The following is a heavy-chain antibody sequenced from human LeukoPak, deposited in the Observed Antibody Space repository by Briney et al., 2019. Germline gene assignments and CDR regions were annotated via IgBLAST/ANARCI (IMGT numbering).Heavy chain of an antibody. V-gene: IGHV1-2*02. Sequence: ASVKVSCKASGGTFSSYAISWVRQAPGQGLEWMGWINPNSGGTNYAQKFQGRVTMTRDTSISTAYMELSRLRSDDTAVYYCARAYQLLFYFDYWGQGTLVTVSS. CDR2: INPNSGGT. CDR3: ARAYQLLFYFDY. D-gene: IGHD2-2*01. CDR1: GGTFSSYA. J-gene: IGHJ4*02.